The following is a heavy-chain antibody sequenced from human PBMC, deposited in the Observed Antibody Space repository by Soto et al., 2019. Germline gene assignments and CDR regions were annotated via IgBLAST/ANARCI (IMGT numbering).Heavy chain of an antibody. D-gene: IGHD3-10*01. J-gene: IGHJ3*01. Sequence: GVSLRFSCAASGFTFIPFCMHWVRQAPGKGLVWLSHINSDGSTIVYADSVKGRFTISRDNAKNTLYLQMNSLRVEDTAVYYCVRDRGHPDSFDLWGQGTMVTVSS. CDR3: VRDRGHPDSFDL. V-gene: IGHV3-74*01. CDR1: GFTFIPFC. CDR2: INSDGSTI.